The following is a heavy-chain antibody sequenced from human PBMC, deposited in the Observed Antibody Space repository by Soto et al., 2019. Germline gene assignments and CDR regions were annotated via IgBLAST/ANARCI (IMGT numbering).Heavy chain of an antibody. V-gene: IGHV3-30*18. CDR1: GFTFSHYA. J-gene: IGHJ4*02. CDR3: AKDGSHNFDY. CDR2: MSYDGSNA. D-gene: IGHD1-26*01. Sequence: QVQLVESGGGVVQPGRSLRLSCAASGFTFSHYAMHWVRQAPGKGLEWVALMSYDGSNAYYADSVKGRFTISRDNSKSTLYLQRNSPRAEDTAVYYCAKDGSHNFDYWGQGTLVTASS.